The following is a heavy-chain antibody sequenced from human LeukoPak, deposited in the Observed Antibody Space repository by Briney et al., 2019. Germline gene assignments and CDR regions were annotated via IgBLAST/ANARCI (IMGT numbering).Heavy chain of an antibody. CDR1: GVSLSNFY. CDR2: ISSTVRT. Sequence: PSETLSLTCTVSGVSLSNFYSSCIRQPAGKGLEWGGRISSTVRTNYNTSLKSRVTILVDTSKHQFSLRLTSVTAADTAIYYCARPSYCRDSHCHNLAWFGPWGQGTTVTVCS. V-gene: IGHV4-4*07. J-gene: IGHJ5*02. CDR3: ARPSYCRDSHCHNLAWFGP. D-gene: IGHD2-15*01.